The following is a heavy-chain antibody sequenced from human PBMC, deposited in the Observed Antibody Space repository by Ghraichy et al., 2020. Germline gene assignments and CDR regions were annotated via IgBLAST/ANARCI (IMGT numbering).Heavy chain of an antibody. V-gene: IGHV3-23*01. D-gene: IGHD2-2*01. J-gene: IGHJ5*02. CDR1: GFTFSSYA. CDR3: AKQGGYCSSTSCYPNWFDP. CDR2: ISGSGGST. Sequence: GESLNISCAASGFTFSSYAMSWVRQAPGKGLEWVSAISGSGGSTYYADSVKGRFTISRDNSKNTLYLQMNSLRAEDTAVYYCAKQGGYCSSTSCYPNWFDPWGQGTLVTVSS.